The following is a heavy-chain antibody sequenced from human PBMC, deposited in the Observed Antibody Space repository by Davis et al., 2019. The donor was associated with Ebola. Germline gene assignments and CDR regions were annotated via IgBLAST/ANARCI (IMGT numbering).Heavy chain of an antibody. D-gene: IGHD3-10*01. V-gene: IGHV4-34*01. CDR1: GGSFSGYY. J-gene: IGHJ4*02. Sequence: PSETLSLTCAVYGGSFSGYYWSWIRQPPGKGLEWIGEINHSGSTNYSPSLKSRVTISVDTSKNQFSLKLSSVTAADTAVYYCASGYGSGNYGPYYFDYWGQGTLVTVSS. CDR3: ASGYGSGNYGPYYFDY. CDR2: INHSGST.